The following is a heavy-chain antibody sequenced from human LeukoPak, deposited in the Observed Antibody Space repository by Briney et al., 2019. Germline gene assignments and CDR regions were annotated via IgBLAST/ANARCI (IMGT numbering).Heavy chain of an antibody. D-gene: IGHD3-3*01. CDR2: ISASGGST. CDR1: GFTFSTYA. CDR3: ASNGHYDFWSGYQIDY. V-gene: IGHV3-23*01. Sequence: PGGSLRLSCAASGFTFSTYAMSWVRQAPGKGLEWVSGISASGGSTYYADSVKGRFTISRDNSKNTLYLQMNSLRAEDTAVYYCASNGHYDFWSGYQIDYWGQGTLVTVSS. J-gene: IGHJ4*02.